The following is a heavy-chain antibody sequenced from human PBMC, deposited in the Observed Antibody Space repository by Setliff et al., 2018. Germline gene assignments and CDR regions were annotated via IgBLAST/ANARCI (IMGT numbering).Heavy chain of an antibody. D-gene: IGHD3-9*01. CDR2: ISSRSTNT. V-gene: IGHV3-11*01. CDR1: GFTFSDYY. Sequence: GGSLRLSCTASGFTFSDYYMSWVRQAPGKGLEWISYISSRSTNTYYADSVKGRFTVSRDNGKRALYLQMNSLTADDTAVYYCAKHGAYNDFLTGYNFYYDVDVWGQGTTVTVSS. CDR3: AKHGAYNDFLTGYNFYYDVDV. J-gene: IGHJ6*02.